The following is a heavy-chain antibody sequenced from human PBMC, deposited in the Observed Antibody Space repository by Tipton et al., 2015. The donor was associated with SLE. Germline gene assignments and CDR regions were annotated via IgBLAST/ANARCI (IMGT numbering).Heavy chain of an antibody. CDR2: MYFSGSA. Sequence: PGLVKPSETLSLTCTVSGGSISTYFWNWVRQPPGKRLEWIGYMYFSGSAGYNPSLKSRLTISVDTSKNQFSLNLRSVTAADTAVYFCARGNRAEEELDSWGQGTRVTVSS. CDR3: ARGNRAEEELDS. CDR1: GGSISTYF. D-gene: IGHD1-1*01. J-gene: IGHJ4*02. V-gene: IGHV4-59*01.